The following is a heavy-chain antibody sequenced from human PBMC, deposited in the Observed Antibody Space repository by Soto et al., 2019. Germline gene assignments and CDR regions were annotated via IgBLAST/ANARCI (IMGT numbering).Heavy chain of an antibody. CDR1: ADSIISYC. CDR2: IYYSGST. V-gene: IGHV4-59*08. J-gene: IGHJ5*02. CDR3: ARLSGNSWFDP. Sequence: PSETLCVTCTVSADSIISYCWSWIRQPPGKGLEWSGYIYYSGSTNYNPALKSRVTISVDTSKNQFSLKLSSVTAADTAVYYCARLSGNSWFDPWGQGTLVTVSS. D-gene: IGHD1-26*01.